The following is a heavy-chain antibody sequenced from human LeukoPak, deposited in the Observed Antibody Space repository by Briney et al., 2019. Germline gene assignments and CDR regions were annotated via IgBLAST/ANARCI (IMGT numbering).Heavy chain of an antibody. CDR3: ARASYDFWSGFLVGAFDI. CDR1: GGSISSGSYY. V-gene: IGHV4-61*02. D-gene: IGHD3-3*01. CDR2: IYTSGST. Sequence: SETLSLTCTVSGGSISSGSYYWSWIRQPAGKGLEWIGRIYTSGSTNYNPSLKSRVTISVDKSKNQFSLKLSSVTAADTAVYYCARASYDFWSGFLVGAFDIWGQGTMVTVSS. J-gene: IGHJ3*02.